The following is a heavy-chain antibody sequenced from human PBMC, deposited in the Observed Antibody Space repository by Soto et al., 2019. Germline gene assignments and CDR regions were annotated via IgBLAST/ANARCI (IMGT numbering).Heavy chain of an antibody. V-gene: IGHV6-1*01. D-gene: IGHD6-19*01. Sequence: SQTLSLTCAISGDSVSSNSAAWNWIRQSPSRGLEWLGRTYYRSKWYNDYAVSVKSRITINPDTSKNQFSLQLNSVTPEDTAVYCCARGWGSGWFHYYYYGMDVWGQGTTVTVSS. CDR1: GDSVSSNSAA. J-gene: IGHJ6*02. CDR2: TYYRSKWYN. CDR3: ARGWGSGWFHYYYYGMDV.